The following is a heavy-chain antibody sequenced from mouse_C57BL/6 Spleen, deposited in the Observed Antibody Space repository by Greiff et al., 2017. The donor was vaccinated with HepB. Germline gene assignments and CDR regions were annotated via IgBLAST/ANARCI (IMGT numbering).Heavy chain of an antibody. Sequence: EVKLQESGPGLVKPSPSLSLTCSVTGYSITSGYYWNWIRQFPGNKLEWMGYISYDGSNNYNPSLKNRISITRDTSKNQFFLKLNSVTTEDTATYYWARDLGDGYSWYFDVWGTGTTVTVSS. V-gene: IGHV3-6*01. CDR3: ARDLGDGYSWYFDV. CDR2: ISYDGSN. D-gene: IGHD2-3*01. J-gene: IGHJ1*03. CDR1: GYSITSGYY.